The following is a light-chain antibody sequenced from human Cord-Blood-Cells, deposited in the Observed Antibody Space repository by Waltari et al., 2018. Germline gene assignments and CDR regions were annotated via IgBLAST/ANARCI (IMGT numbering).Light chain of an antibody. CDR3: QQYGSSSLT. V-gene: IGKV3-20*01. CDR2: CAS. J-gene: IGKJ4*01. Sequence: EIVLTQSPGTLSLSPGERATLSCRASQSVSSSYLAWYQQKPGQAPRLLIYCASSRATGIPDRFSGSGSGTDFTLTISRLEPEDFAVYYCQQYGSSSLTFGGGTKVEIK. CDR1: QSVSSSY.